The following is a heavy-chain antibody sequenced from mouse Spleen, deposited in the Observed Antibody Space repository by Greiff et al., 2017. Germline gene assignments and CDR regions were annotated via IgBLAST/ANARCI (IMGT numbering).Heavy chain of an antibody. J-gene: IGHJ2*01. CDR2: IYPGSGNT. D-gene: IGHD1-1*01. CDR3: AREGSSHYFDY. V-gene: IGHV1-66*01. CDR1: GYSFTSYY. Sequence: QVQLQQSGPELVKPGASVKISCKASGYSFTSYYIHWVKQRPGQGLEWIGWIYPGSGNTKYNEKFKGKATLTADTSSSTAYMQLSSLTSEDSAVYYCAREGSSHYFDYWGQGTTLTVSS.